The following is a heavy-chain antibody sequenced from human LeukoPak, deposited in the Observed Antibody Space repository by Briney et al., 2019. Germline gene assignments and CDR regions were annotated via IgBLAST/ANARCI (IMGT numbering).Heavy chain of an antibody. Sequence: GSVRVSCKASGYTFTSYYMHWVRQAPGQGLEWMGIINTSGGSTSYAQKFQGRVTMTRDTSTSTVYMELSSLRSEDTAVYYCARDRPWFGAGDYYYGMDVWGKGTTVTVSS. J-gene: IGHJ6*04. V-gene: IGHV1-46*01. CDR2: INTSGGST. D-gene: IGHD3-10*01. CDR1: GYTFTSYY. CDR3: ARDRPWFGAGDYYYGMDV.